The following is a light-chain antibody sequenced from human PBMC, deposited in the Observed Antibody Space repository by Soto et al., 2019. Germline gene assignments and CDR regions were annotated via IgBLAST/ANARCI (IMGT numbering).Light chain of an antibody. CDR1: ESVGSPN. J-gene: IGKJ3*01. Sequence: EVVLTQSPATLSLSPGEGATLSCRASESVGSPNLAWYQQKPGQAPRLLFYDVSRRATGVPDRFSGSGSGADFTLTISRLEPEDFATYYCQHLNNYPPFTFGPGTKVDLE. CDR3: QHLNNYPPFT. CDR2: DVS. V-gene: IGKV3D-20*02.